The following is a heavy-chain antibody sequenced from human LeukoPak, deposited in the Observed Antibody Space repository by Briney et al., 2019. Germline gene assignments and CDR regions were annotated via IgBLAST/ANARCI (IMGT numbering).Heavy chain of an antibody. V-gene: IGHV4-61*02. J-gene: IGHJ6*03. Sequence: SETLSLTCTVSGDSISSGDYYWSWIRQPAGKGLEWIGRISSSGSTNYNPSLKSRVTISVDTSKNQFSLKLSSVTAADTAVYYCARDQDSSGWYDNPPYYYYMDVWGKGTTVTVSS. D-gene: IGHD6-19*01. CDR1: GDSISSGDYY. CDR3: ARDQDSSGWYDNPPYYYYMDV. CDR2: ISSSGST.